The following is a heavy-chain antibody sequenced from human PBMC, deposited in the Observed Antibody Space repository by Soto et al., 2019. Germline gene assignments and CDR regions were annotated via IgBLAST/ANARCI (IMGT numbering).Heavy chain of an antibody. J-gene: IGHJ4*02. CDR2: INSDGSST. Sequence: GGSLRLSCAASGFTFSSYWMHWVRQAPGKGLVWVSRINSDGSSTSYADSVKGRFTISRDNAKNTLYLQMNSLRAEDTAVYYCARSPVTGYSSSWYPYWGQGTLVTVSS. CDR1: GFTFSSYW. D-gene: IGHD6-13*01. CDR3: ARSPVTGYSSSWYPY. V-gene: IGHV3-74*01.